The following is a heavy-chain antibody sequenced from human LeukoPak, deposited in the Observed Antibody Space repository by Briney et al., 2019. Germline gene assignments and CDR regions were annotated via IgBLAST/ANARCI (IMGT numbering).Heavy chain of an antibody. D-gene: IGHD6-13*01. Sequence: SETLSLTCTVSAGSISSYYWGGIRQSPGKGLEWIGYIDDSGSTSYNPSLKSRVTISVDASKNHFSLKVSSVSAADTAVYYCARRHSSTSWFFDLWGRGTLVTVSS. V-gene: IGHV4-59*01. CDR3: ARRHSSTSWFFDL. J-gene: IGHJ2*01. CDR2: IDDSGST. CDR1: AGSISSYY.